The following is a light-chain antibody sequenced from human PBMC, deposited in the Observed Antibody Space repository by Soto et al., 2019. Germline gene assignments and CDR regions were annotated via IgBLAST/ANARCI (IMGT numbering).Light chain of an antibody. CDR1: QSISNY. J-gene: IGKJ1*01. V-gene: IGKV1-39*01. Sequence: DIQMTQSPSSLSACVGDRVTITCRTSQSISNYLNWYQQKPGKAPNLLISAASSLQSGVPSRFSGSGSGTDFSLTISSLQPEDFATYYCQQSYSTPCSFGQGTKVEIK. CDR3: QQSYSTPCS. CDR2: AAS.